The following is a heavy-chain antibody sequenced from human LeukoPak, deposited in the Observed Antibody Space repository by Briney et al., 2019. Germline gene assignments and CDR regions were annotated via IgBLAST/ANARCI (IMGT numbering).Heavy chain of an antibody. J-gene: IGHJ3*02. CDR3: ARWGRSYDILTGPNAFDI. D-gene: IGHD3-9*01. Sequence: GGSVKVSCKASGGTFSSYAISWVRQAPGQGLEWMGRIIPILGIANYAQKFQGRVTITADNSTSTAYMELSSLRSEDTAVYYCARWGRSYDILTGPNAFDIWGQGTMVTVSS. CDR1: GGTFSSYA. V-gene: IGHV1-69*04. CDR2: IIPILGIA.